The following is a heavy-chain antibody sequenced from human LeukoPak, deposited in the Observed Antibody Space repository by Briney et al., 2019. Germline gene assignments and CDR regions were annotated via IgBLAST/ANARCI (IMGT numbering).Heavy chain of an antibody. CDR3: ARNWGYCSGGSCYLYYMDV. CDR2: IHHSEST. V-gene: IGHV4-38-2*02. CDR1: DYSISSGYY. Sequence: SETLSLTCTVSDYSISSGYYWGWIRQPPGKGLEWIGSIHHSESTYYNPSLKSRVTISIDTSKNQFSLKLSSVTAADTAVYYCARNWGYCSGGSCYLYYMDVWGKGTTVTVSS. D-gene: IGHD2-15*01. J-gene: IGHJ6*03.